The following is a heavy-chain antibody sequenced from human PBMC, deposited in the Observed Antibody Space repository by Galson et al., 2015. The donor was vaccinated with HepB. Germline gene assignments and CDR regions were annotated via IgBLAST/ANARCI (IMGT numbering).Heavy chain of an antibody. CDR3: AKGDPCSTSCYPIDY. V-gene: IGHV3-23*01. CDR1: GFTFSNYA. J-gene: IGHJ4*02. Sequence: SLRLSCAASGFTFSNYAMNWVRQAPGKGLEWVSTIRGSGGSTYYADSVKGRFTISRDNSKNTLYLYMDSLRVDDTAVYYCAKGDPCSTSCYPIDYWGQGTLVTVSS. D-gene: IGHD2-2*01. CDR2: IRGSGGST.